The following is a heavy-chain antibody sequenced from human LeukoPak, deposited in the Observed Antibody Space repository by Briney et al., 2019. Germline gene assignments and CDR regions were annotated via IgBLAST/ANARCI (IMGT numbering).Heavy chain of an antibody. CDR1: GFTFSSYA. CDR3: AKYRGTSGLANYFDY. D-gene: IGHD3-3*02. J-gene: IGHJ4*02. CDR2: ISGSGGNT. Sequence: PGGSLRLSXAASGFTFSSYAMNWVRQAPGKGLEWVSVISGSGGNTYYADSVKGRFTISRDNSKNTLYLQMNSLRAEDTAVYYCAKYRGTSGLANYFDYWGQGTLVTVSS. V-gene: IGHV3-23*01.